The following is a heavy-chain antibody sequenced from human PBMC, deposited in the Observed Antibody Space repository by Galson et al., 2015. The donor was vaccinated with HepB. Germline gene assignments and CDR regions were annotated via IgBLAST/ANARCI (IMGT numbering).Heavy chain of an antibody. CDR2: IYSGGST. CDR3: ARARGSPHSSSRGAFDI. J-gene: IGHJ3*02. V-gene: IGHV3-53*01. D-gene: IGHD6-13*01. Sequence: SLRLSCAASGFTVSSNYMSWVRQAPGKGLEWVSVIYSGGSTYYADSVKGRFTISRDDSKNTLYLQMNSLRAEDTAVYYCARARGSPHSSSRGAFDIWGQGTMVTVSS. CDR1: GFTVSSNY.